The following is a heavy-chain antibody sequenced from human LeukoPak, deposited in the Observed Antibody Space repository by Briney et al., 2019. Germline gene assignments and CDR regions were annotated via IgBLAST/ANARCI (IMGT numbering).Heavy chain of an antibody. D-gene: IGHD3-16*02. CDR2: IHPSTGNP. J-gene: IGHJ4*02. V-gene: IGHV7-4-1*02. Sequence: ASVKVSCRASGYTFTSYGITWVRQAPGQGLEWMGWIHPSTGNPTYAQGFTGRFVFSLDTSVSTTYLQISSLKAEDTAVYYCARAFQSLGGLSLPDYWGQGTLVTVSS. CDR3: ARAFQSLGGLSLPDY. CDR1: GYTFTSYG.